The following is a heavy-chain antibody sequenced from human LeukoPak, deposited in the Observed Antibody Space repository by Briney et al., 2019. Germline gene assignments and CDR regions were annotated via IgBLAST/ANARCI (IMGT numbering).Heavy chain of an antibody. V-gene: IGHV4-59*08. CDR1: GGSISSHY. CDR2: IYYSGST. J-gene: IGHJ4*02. Sequence: SETLSLTCTVSGGSISSHYWSWIRQPPGKGLEWIGYIYYSGSTNYNPSLKSRVTISVDTSKNQFSLKLSSVTAADTAVYYCAGGIAAAGTLFDYWGQGTLVTVSS. CDR3: AGGIAAAGTLFDY. D-gene: IGHD6-13*01.